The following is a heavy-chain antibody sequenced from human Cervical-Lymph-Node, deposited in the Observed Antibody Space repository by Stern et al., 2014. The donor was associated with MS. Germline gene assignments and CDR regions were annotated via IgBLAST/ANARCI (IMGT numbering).Heavy chain of an antibody. CDR3: ASSTYRVSYYYGMDV. CDR2: IIPVFRTT. V-gene: IGHV1-69*06. CDR1: GGTLSSFP. Sequence: VQLVESGAEVKKPGSSVKVSCKASGGTLSSFPISWVRQAPGQGLEWMGGIIPVFRTTNYAQKFQGRVTITADKSTTTAYMQLSSLRSEDTAVYYCASSTYRVSYYYGMDVWGQGTTVTVSS. D-gene: IGHD3-16*02. J-gene: IGHJ6*02.